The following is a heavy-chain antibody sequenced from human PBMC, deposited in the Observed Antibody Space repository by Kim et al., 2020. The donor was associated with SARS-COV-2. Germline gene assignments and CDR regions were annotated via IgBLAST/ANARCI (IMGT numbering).Heavy chain of an antibody. J-gene: IGHJ6*03. CDR2: INPYNSNT. V-gene: IGHV1-18*01. Sequence: ASVKVSCKASGYTFTSYSISWVRQAPGHGLEWMGWINPYNSNTNYAQNLQGRVTMTTDTSTTSVYMELRSLTSDDTAVYYCAREMVATIGDYYYYMDVWGKGTTVTVSS. D-gene: IGHD5-12*01. CDR1: GYTFTSYS. CDR3: AREMVATIGDYYYYMDV.